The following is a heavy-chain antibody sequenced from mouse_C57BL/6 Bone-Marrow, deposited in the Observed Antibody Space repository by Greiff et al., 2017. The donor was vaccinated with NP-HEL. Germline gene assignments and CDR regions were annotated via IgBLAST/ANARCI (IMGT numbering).Heavy chain of an antibody. CDR1: GFTFSSYT. Sequence: EVQGVESGGGLVKPGGSLKLSCAASGFTFSSYTMSWVRQTPEKRLEWVATISGGGGNTYYPDSVKGRFTISRDNAKNTLYLQMSSLRSEDTALYYCARGGFITTLYYFDYWGQGTTLTVSS. CDR3: ARGGFITTLYYFDY. D-gene: IGHD1-1*01. V-gene: IGHV5-9*01. CDR2: ISGGGGNT. J-gene: IGHJ2*01.